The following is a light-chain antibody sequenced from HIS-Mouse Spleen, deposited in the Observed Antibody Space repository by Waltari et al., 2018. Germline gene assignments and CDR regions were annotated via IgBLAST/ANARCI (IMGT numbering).Light chain of an antibody. V-gene: IGKV1-8*01. J-gene: IGKJ2*01. CDR3: QQYYSYPYT. CDR1: QGLSSY. CDR2: AAS. Sequence: AIRMTQSPSSFSASTGDRVTITCRASQGLSSYLAWYQQKPGKVPKLLIYAASTLQSGVPSRFSGSGSGTDFTLTISCLQSEDFATYYCQQYYSYPYTFGQGTKLEIK.